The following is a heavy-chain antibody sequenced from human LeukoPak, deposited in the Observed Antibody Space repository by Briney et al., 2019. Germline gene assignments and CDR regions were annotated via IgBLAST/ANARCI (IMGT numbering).Heavy chain of an antibody. CDR1: GFSFSTYG. CDR3: AKDQSDGDYSHWYFDL. CDR2: ISYDGSNK. Sequence: GGSLRLSCVGSGFSFSTYGMHWVRQAPGKGLEWVAIISYDGSNKYYADSVKGRFTISRDNSKNTLYLQMNSLRGEDTAVYHCAKDQSDGDYSHWYFDLWGRGTLVTVSS. V-gene: IGHV3-30*18. D-gene: IGHD4-17*01. J-gene: IGHJ2*01.